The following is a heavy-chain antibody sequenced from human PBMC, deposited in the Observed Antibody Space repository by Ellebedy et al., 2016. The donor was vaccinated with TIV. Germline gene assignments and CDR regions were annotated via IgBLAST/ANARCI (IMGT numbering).Heavy chain of an antibody. CDR2: ISWNSGKI. Sequence: SLKISCAASGFTFDDYTMHWVRQVPGKGLEWVSGISWNSGKIGYADSVKGRFTISRDNAKNSLYLQMNNLRVEDTAFYYCTKGYGFEYFQSWGQGTLVTVSS. V-gene: IGHV3-9*01. CDR3: TKGYGFEYFQS. D-gene: IGHD5-24*01. J-gene: IGHJ1*01. CDR1: GFTFDDYT.